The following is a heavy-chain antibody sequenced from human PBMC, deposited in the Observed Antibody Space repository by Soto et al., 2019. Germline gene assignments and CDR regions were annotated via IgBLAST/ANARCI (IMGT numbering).Heavy chain of an antibody. CDR2: IIPVLDMT. J-gene: IGHJ6*02. Sequence: QVQLVQSGAEVKKPGSSVKVSCKASGGTFSSYTIYWVRQAPGQGLEWMGKIIPVLDMTNYAQKFQGRVTITADKSTRTAYMELSSLRSEDTAVYYCASIYCSGGSCYSGEIYYYYYTMDVWGQGTPVTVSS. CDR1: GGTFSSYT. CDR3: ASIYCSGGSCYSGEIYYYYYTMDV. D-gene: IGHD2-15*01. V-gene: IGHV1-69*02.